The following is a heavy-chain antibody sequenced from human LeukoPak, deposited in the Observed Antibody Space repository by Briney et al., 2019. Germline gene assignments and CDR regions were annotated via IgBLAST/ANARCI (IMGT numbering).Heavy chain of an antibody. V-gene: IGHV3-23*01. J-gene: IGHJ4*02. Sequence: GGSLRLSCAASGFTFSSYAMIWVRQAPGKGLEWVSSISGSGTNTYYANAVEGRFTISRDTPKSTLFLQMSSLRPEDTAVYYCAKGLGGATRAMDVWGQGTLVTVSS. CDR3: AKGLGGATRAMDV. D-gene: IGHD5-18*01. CDR2: ISGSGTNT. CDR1: GFTFSSYA.